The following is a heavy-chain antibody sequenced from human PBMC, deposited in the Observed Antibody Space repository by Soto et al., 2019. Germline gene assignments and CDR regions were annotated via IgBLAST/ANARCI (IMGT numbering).Heavy chain of an antibody. V-gene: IGHV5-10-1*01. CDR2: IDPSDSYT. J-gene: IGHJ4*02. CDR1: GYSFTSYW. D-gene: IGHD6-13*01. CDR3: AGTYGIAAAGSLY. Sequence: PGESLKISCKGSGYSFTSYWISWVRQMPGKGLEWMGRIDPSDSYTNYSPSFQGHVTISADKSISTAYLQWSSLKASDTAMYYCAGTYGIAAAGSLYWGQGTLVTVPQ.